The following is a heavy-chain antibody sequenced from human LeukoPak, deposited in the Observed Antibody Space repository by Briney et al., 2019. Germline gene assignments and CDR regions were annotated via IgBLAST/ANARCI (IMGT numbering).Heavy chain of an antibody. Sequence: GESLRLSCTASGFTFNRYTMSWVRQTPGRGMEWISAVVGRGDVTDHADSVKGRFTVSRDNSRNTLYLQMNSLRAEDTAVYYCAKWGIAAAGTWFDPWGQGTLVTVSS. CDR1: GFTFNRYT. CDR2: VVGRGDVT. J-gene: IGHJ5*02. V-gene: IGHV3-23*01. D-gene: IGHD6-13*01. CDR3: AKWGIAAAGTWFDP.